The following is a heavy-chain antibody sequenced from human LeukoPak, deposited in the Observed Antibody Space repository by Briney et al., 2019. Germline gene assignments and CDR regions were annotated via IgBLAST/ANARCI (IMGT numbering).Heavy chain of an antibody. CDR2: INPNSGGT. D-gene: IGHD3-16*02. CDR3: ARPAMITFGGVIVYSFDY. V-gene: IGHV1-2*02. J-gene: IGHJ4*02. CDR1: GYTFTGYY. Sequence: ASVKVSCKASGYTFTGYYMHWVRQAPGQGLEWMGWINPNSGGTNYAQKFQGRVTMTRDTSISTAYMELSRLRSDDTAVYYCARPAMITFGGVIVYSFDYWGRGTLVTVSS.